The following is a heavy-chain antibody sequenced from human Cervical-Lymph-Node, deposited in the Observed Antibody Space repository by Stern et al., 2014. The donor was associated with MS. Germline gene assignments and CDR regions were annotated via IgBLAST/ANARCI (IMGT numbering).Heavy chain of an antibody. J-gene: IGHJ6*02. D-gene: IGHD6-19*01. Sequence: EVQLVESGGGLVQPGRSLRLSCAGSRFNFDDYAMHWVRQAPGRGLEWVSSISWNSGSMEYADSVKGRFTISRDNAKNSLYLQMDSLRVEDTAIYYCAKDISSGRWEAQHYYGMDVWGQGTTVTVSS. CDR3: AKDISSGRWEAQHYYGMDV. V-gene: IGHV3-9*01. CDR2: ISWNSGSM. CDR1: RFNFDDYA.